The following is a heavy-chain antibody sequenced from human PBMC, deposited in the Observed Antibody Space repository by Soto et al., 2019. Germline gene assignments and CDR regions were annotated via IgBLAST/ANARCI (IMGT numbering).Heavy chain of an antibody. CDR3: AREVRSLSDYYGMDV. Sequence: GDSVKVSFKASGYTFTGYYMHWLRQAPGQGLEWMGWINPNSGGTNYAQKFQGRVTMTRDTSISTAYMELSRLRSDDTAVYYCAREVRSLSDYYGMDVWGQGTTVTVSS. CDR2: INPNSGGT. J-gene: IGHJ6*02. D-gene: IGHD3-10*01. CDR1: GYTFTGYY. V-gene: IGHV1-2*02.